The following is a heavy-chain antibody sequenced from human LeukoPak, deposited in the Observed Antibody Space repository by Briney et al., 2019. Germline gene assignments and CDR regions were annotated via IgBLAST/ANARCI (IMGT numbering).Heavy chain of an antibody. CDR1: GGSFSGYY. J-gene: IGHJ4*02. V-gene: IGHV4-34*01. CDR3: ARAWAYYYDSSGYYPFDY. Sequence: SETLSLTCAVYGGSFSGYYWSWIRQPPGKGLEWIGEINHSGSTNYNPSLKSRVTISVDTSKNQFSLKLSSVTAADTAVYYCARAWAYYYDSSGYYPFDYWGQGTLVTVSS. D-gene: IGHD3-22*01. CDR2: INHSGST.